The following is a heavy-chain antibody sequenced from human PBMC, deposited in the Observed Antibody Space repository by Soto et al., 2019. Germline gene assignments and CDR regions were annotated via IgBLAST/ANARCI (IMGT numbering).Heavy chain of an antibody. D-gene: IGHD2-15*01. J-gene: IGHJ4*02. CDR1: GFTFSTYA. CDR2: VSSGGGT. Sequence: EVELLESGGGLVHPAGSLRLSFAASGFTFSTYAMGWVRQAPGKGLEWVSVVSSGGGTHYADSVKGRFTVSRDNSKNTLSLQMHSLRADDTAVYYCAKRRGAGGHFDYWGQGALVTVSS. CDR3: AKRRGAGGHFDY. V-gene: IGHV3-23*01.